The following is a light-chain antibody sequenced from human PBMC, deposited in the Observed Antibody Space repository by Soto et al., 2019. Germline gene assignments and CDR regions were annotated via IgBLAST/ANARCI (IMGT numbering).Light chain of an antibody. CDR2: DVS. V-gene: IGLV2-14*01. CDR3: TSYTSSSTLVV. CDR1: SSDVGGYNY. J-gene: IGLJ2*01. Sequence: QSALTQPASESGSPGQSITISCTGTSSDVGGYNYVSWYQQHPGKAPKLMIYDVSNRPSGVSNRFSGSKSGNTASLTISGLQAEDEANYYCTSYTSSSTLVVFGGGTKLTLL.